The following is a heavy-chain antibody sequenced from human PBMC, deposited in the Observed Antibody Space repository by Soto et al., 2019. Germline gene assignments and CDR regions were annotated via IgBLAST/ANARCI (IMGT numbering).Heavy chain of an antibody. CDR2: VYYTGNT. Sequence: SETLSLTCTVSGGSISSSSWNWIRQAPGRGLEWIGCVYYTGNTNYNPSLKSRVTMSLDTSKNQFSLKLSSVTAADTAVYYCARVGGFGATTIDYWGQGTLVTVSS. D-gene: IGHD3-10*01. CDR3: ARVGGFGATTIDY. V-gene: IGHV4-59*08. J-gene: IGHJ4*02. CDR1: GGSISSSS.